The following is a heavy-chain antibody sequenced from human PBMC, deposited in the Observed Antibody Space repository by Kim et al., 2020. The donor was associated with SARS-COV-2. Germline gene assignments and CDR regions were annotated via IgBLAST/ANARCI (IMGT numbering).Heavy chain of an antibody. V-gene: IGHV3-30*02. J-gene: IGHJ6*02. Sequence: KGRLTISRDNSMNTLYLQMSSLRAEDTAVYYCAKAQGGYCSGPRYYNGLDVWGQGTRVTVSS. D-gene: IGHD2-15*01. CDR3: AKAQGGYCSGPRYYNGLDV.